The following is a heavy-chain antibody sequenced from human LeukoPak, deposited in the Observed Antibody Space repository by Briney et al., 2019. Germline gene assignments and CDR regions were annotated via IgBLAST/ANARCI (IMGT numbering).Heavy chain of an antibody. CDR1: GGTFNSYA. Sequence: SVKVSCKASGGTFNSYAISWVRQAAGQGLAWMGGIIPIFGTANYAQKFQGRVTITADESTSPAYMELSSLRSEDTAVYYCARVGGDVVVPAFGRAFDPWGQGTLVTVSS. V-gene: IGHV1-69*13. CDR3: ARVGGDVVVPAFGRAFDP. CDR2: IIPIFGTA. D-gene: IGHD2-2*01. J-gene: IGHJ5*02.